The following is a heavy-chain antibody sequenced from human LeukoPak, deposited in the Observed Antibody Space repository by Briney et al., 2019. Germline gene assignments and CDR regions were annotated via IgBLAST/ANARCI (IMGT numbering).Heavy chain of an antibody. Sequence: SETLSLTCTVSGGSISSSSYYWGWIRQPPGKGLEWIGSIYYSGSTYYNPSLKSRVTISVDTSKNQFSLKLSSVTAADTAVYYCASIPGIAYRYYYYYMDVWGTGTTVTISS. CDR1: GGSISSSSYY. CDR2: IYYSGST. V-gene: IGHV4-39*01. J-gene: IGHJ6*03. CDR3: ASIPGIAYRYYYYYMDV. D-gene: IGHD6-13*01.